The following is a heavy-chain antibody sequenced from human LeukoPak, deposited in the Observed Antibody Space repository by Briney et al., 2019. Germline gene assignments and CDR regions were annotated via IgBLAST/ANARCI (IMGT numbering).Heavy chain of an antibody. CDR1: GGPISSSSHS. D-gene: IGHD1-1*01. CDR3: AQSLGSGNWIGNWFDP. Sequence: SETLSLTCTVSGGPISSSSHSWGWIRQPPGKGLEWTGPIYYTGRTYYNPSLESRLTISVDTYKNQFSLKLTSVTAADTAIYYCAQSLGSGNWIGNWFDPWGQGTLVTVSS. V-gene: IGHV4-39*01. CDR2: IYYTGRT. J-gene: IGHJ5*02.